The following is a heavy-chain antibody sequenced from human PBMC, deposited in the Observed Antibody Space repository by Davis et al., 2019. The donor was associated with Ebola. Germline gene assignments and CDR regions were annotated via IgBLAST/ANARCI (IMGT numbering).Heavy chain of an antibody. V-gene: IGHV4-34*01. CDR2: INHSGST. D-gene: IGHD6-19*01. J-gene: IGHJ6*04. CDR3: ASARAAVAGTLRYYYYGMDV. Sequence: SETLSLTCAVYGGSFSGYYWSWIRQPPGKGLEWIGEINHSGSTNYNPSLKSRVTISVDTSKNQFSLKLSSVTAADTAVYYCASARAAVAGTLRYYYYGMDVWGKGTTVTVSS. CDR1: GGSFSGYY.